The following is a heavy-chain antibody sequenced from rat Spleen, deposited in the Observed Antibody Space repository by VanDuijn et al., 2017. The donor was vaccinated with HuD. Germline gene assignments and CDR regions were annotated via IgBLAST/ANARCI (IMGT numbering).Heavy chain of an antibody. Sequence: QVQLKESGPGLVQPSQTLSLTCTVSGFSLNSHHVSWVRQPPGKGLEWMGVIWGNGNTNYNSPLKSRMSISRDTSKSQIYLKMNSLQIEDTATYFCARADVAGLSTDGIWGQGIMVTVSS. D-gene: IGHD1-11*01. J-gene: IGHJ2*01. CDR1: GFSLNSHH. V-gene: IGHV2-13*01. CDR3: ARADVAGLSTDGI. CDR2: IWGNGNT.